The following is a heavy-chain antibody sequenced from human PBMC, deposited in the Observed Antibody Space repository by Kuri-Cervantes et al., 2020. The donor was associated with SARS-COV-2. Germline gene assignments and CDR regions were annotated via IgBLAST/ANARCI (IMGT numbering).Heavy chain of an antibody. Sequence: GESLKISCAASGFTVSSNYMSWVRQAPGKGLEWVSDISGSGDNTYYADSVKGRFTTSRDNSKNTLYLQMNSLRAEDTAVYYCARYCSSVSCYSLRAILDYWGPGTLVTVSS. D-gene: IGHD2-2*02. CDR1: GFTVSSNY. CDR3: ARYCSSVSCYSLRAILDY. J-gene: IGHJ4*02. V-gene: IGHV3-23*01. CDR2: ISGSGDNT.